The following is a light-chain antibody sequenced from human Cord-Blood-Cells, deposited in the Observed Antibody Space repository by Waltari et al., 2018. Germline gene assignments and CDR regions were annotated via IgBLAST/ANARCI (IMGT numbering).Light chain of an antibody. CDR2: DAS. Sequence: DIQMTQSPSTLSASVGDRVTITCRASQSISSWLAWYQQKPGKAPKLLIYDASSLESGVPSRVSGSGSGTEFTLTISSLQPDDFATYCSQQYNSDSYTFGQGTKLEIK. V-gene: IGKV1-5*01. CDR1: QSISSW. CDR3: QQYNSDSYT. J-gene: IGKJ2*01.